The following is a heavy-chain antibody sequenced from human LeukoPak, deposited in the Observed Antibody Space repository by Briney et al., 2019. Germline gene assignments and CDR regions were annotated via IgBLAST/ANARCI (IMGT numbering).Heavy chain of an antibody. V-gene: IGHV4-39*07. Sequence: SETLSLTCTVSGGSIISSSSYNWGWIRQPPGKGRERIGTIYCSGSTYYNPSLKSRVTISIDTYKNQFSLNLSSVTAADTAVYYCARGAYDIRGYLFDYWGQDTLVTVPS. J-gene: IGHJ4*02. D-gene: IGHD3-22*01. CDR2: IYCSGST. CDR1: GGSIISSSSYN. CDR3: ARGAYDIRGYLFDY.